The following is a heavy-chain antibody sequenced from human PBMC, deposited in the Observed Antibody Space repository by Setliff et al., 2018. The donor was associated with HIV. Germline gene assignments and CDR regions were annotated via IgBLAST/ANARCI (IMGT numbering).Heavy chain of an antibody. D-gene: IGHD3-10*01. CDR1: GFTFGSYS. CDR3: VRDYGSGTNFFYSMDV. CDR2: ISSSSTFI. J-gene: IGHJ6*03. Sequence: GGSLRLTCAASGFTFGSYSLNWVRQAPGQGLEWISSISSSSTFIHYANSVSGRFTISRDSAKNSRYLQMNSLRAEDTAVYYCVRDYGSGTNFFYSMDVWGKGTTVTVSS. V-gene: IGHV3-21*01.